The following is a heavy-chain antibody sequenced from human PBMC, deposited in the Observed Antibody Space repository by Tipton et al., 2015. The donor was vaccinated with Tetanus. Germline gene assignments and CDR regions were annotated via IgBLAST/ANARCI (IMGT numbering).Heavy chain of an antibody. CDR3: ARRRYTWTRGGFDI. Sequence: SLRLSCQGSGFNFGDFNMNWIRQTPGKGLQWVSSISGHSTYIHYAESVRGRFSVSRDNAENSLYLQVDSLRAEDTAVYYCARRRYTWTRGGFDIWGQGTLVTVST. V-gene: IGHV3-21*01. CDR2: ISGHSTYI. J-gene: IGHJ3*02. D-gene: IGHD1-20*01. CDR1: GFNFGDFN.